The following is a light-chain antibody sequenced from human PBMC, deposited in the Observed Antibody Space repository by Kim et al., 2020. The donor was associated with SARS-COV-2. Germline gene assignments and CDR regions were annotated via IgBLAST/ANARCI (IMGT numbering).Light chain of an antibody. CDR1: SRDVGGYNY. V-gene: IGLV2-14*03. J-gene: IGLJ2*01. CDR3: SSNTSSSTIVV. CDR2: DDS. Sequence: NISCTGTSRDVGGYNYDYWYQHHPGKAPKLVIYDDSNRPSGFSNRFSGSRSGNTATLTISRPQAEDEADYDCSSNTSSSTIVVFGGGTKLTVL.